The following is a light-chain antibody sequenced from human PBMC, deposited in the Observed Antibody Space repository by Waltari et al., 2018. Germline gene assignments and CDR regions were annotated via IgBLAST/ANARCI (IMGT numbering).Light chain of an antibody. CDR1: SLRSYF. J-gene: IGLJ2*01. CDR2: NNN. CDR3: NSRDSSGNHVL. Sequence: SSELTQDPAVSVALGQTVRITCQGDSLRSYFASWYRQKPGQATLLVIYNNNNRPSGIPDRFSGSRSGNTASLTITGAQAEDEADYYCNSRDSSGNHVLFGGGTKLTVL. V-gene: IGLV3-19*01.